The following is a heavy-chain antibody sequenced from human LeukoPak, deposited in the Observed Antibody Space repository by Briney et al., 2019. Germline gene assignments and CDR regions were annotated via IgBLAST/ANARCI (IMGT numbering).Heavy chain of an antibody. Sequence: ASVKVSCKASGYTFTSYGISWVRQAPGQGLEWMGWISAYNGNTNYAQKLQGRVTMTTDTSTSTAYMELRSLRSDDTAVYCCARVRYYYDSSGYQVDRDLLDYWGQGTLVTVSS. D-gene: IGHD3-22*01. CDR2: ISAYNGNT. CDR3: ARVRYYYDSSGYQVDRDLLDY. CDR1: GYTFTSYG. J-gene: IGHJ4*02. V-gene: IGHV1-18*01.